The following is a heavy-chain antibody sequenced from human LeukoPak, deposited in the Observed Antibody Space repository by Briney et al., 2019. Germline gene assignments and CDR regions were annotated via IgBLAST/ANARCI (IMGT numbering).Heavy chain of an antibody. CDR1: GGSVSDYY. Sequence: SETLPLTCTISGGSVSDYYWSWIRQSPGKGLEWIGYIYHTGSTSYSPSLKSRVTISADTSQNQFSLKLSSVTAADTAVYYCASRKLGNDYWGQGTLVTVSP. D-gene: IGHD7-27*01. CDR3: ASRKLGNDY. CDR2: IYHTGST. J-gene: IGHJ4*02. V-gene: IGHV4-59*02.